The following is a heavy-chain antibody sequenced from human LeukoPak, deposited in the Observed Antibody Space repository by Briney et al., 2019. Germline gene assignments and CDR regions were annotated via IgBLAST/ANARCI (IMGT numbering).Heavy chain of an antibody. V-gene: IGHV3-21*01. D-gene: IGHD6-19*01. CDR1: GFTFSSYS. Sequence: NPGGSLRLSCAASGFTFSSYSMNWVRQAPGKGLEWVSSISSSSSYIYYADSVKGRFSISRDNAKNTLYLQMNSLRVEDTAVYYCARGPKSRYSSGLDYWGQGTLVTVSS. CDR2: ISSSSSYI. CDR3: ARGPKSRYSSGLDY. J-gene: IGHJ4*02.